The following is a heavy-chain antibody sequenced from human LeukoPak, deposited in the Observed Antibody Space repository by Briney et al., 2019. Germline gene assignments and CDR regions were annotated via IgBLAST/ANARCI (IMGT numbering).Heavy chain of an antibody. Sequence: GGSLRLSCAASGFTSSSYVMHWVRQAPGKGLEWVAVISYDGSNKYYADSVKGRFTISRDNSKNTLYLQMNSLRAEDTAVYYCARDLRSQLGNDAFDIWGQGTMVTVSS. J-gene: IGHJ3*02. CDR1: GFTSSSYV. CDR3: ARDLRSQLGNDAFDI. CDR2: ISYDGSNK. V-gene: IGHV3-30-3*01. D-gene: IGHD7-27*01.